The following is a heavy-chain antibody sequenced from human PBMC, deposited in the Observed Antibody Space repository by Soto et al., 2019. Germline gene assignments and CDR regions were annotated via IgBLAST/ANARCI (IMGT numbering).Heavy chain of an antibody. V-gene: IGHV3-11*01. CDR3: GRTTRPRWGDY. CDR1: GFTFSDYY. CDR2: ISSSGSTM. Sequence: QVQLVESGGGLVKPGGSLRLSCAASGFTFSDYYMSWIRQAPGKGLEWVSYISSSGSTMYYADSVKGRFTISRDNAKNSLFLPINRLRGGDTAGDFWGRTTRPRWGDYWGQGTLVTVSS. J-gene: IGHJ4*02. D-gene: IGHD3-16*01.